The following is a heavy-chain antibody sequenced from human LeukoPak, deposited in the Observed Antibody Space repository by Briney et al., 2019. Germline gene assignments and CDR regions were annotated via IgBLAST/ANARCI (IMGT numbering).Heavy chain of an antibody. CDR1: GFTVSGNY. V-gene: IGHV3-53*01. D-gene: IGHD4-23*01. CDR2: IYSDDTT. J-gene: IGHJ4*02. CDR3: ARRAGGYSHPYNY. Sequence: GGSLRLSCAVSGFTVSGNYMSWIRQGPGKGLEWVSLIYSDDTTLYADSVKGRFTISRDISKNTLYLQMSSLRAEDTAVYYCARRAGGYSHPYNYWGQGVLVTVSS.